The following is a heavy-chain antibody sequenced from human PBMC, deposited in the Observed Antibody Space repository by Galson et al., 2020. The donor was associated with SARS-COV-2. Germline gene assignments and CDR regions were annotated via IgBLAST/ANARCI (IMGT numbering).Heavy chain of an antibody. Sequence: GGSLRLSCAASGFTFITYSMNWVRQAPGKGPEWVSSISRTSTYIYYADSVKGRFTISRDNTKNLVYLQMNSLRADDTAVYYCARDPSHNEMATMQVFDRWGQGTLVTVSS. CDR1: GFTFITYS. CDR3: ARDPSHNEMATMQVFDR. V-gene: IGHV3-21*06. J-gene: IGHJ4*02. CDR2: ISRTSTYI. D-gene: IGHD2-8*01.